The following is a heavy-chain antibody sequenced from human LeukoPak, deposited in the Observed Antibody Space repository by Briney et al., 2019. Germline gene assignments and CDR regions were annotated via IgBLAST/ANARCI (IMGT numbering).Heavy chain of an antibody. CDR1: GYTFTNYD. J-gene: IGHJ4*02. CDR3: TSAKSDY. Sequence: ASVKVSCKTSGYTFTNYDINWVRQATGQGLEWMGWMNPNSGNTGYAQKFQGRVTITRDTSISTAYMELSSLRAEDTAVYYCTSAKSDYWGQGTLVTVSS. V-gene: IGHV1-8*03. CDR2: MNPNSGNT.